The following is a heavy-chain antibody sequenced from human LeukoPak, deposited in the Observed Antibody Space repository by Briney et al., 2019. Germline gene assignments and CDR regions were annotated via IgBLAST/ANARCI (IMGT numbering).Heavy chain of an antibody. D-gene: IGHD1-1*01. V-gene: IGHV3-23*01. CDR2: VSGFDTNT. Sequence: GGSLRLSCAASGFTFSSYAMSWVRQAPGKGLEWVSGVSGFDTNTYYADSVKGRFTISRDDSKNTLYLQMNSLRAEDTAIYYCPKFVGHWNPYYFYMDVWGKGTTVTVSS. J-gene: IGHJ6*03. CDR3: PKFVGHWNPYYFYMDV. CDR1: GFTFSSYA.